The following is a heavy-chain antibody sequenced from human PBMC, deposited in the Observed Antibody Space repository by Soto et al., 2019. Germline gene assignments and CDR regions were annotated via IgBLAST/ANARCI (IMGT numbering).Heavy chain of an antibody. CDR2: ISGSGGRT. J-gene: IGHJ3*02. CDR3: AKGSYRDFVYWDHAFDI. CDR1: GFTFSSYA. V-gene: IGHV3-23*01. D-gene: IGHD4-17*01. Sequence: EVQLLESGGGLVQPGGSLRLSCAASGFTFSSYAMSWVRQAPGKGLEWVSSISGSGGRTYYEDSVKGRLTFSRDNSKNTLYLQRNSLRAEDTAVYFCAKGSYRDFVYWDHAFDIWGHGTMVTVSS.